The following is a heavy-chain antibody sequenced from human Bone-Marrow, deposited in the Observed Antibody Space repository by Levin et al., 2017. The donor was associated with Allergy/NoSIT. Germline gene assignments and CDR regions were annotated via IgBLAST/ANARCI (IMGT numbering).Heavy chain of an antibody. CDR3: ARDPRPPITMIVVVITALGWFDP. CDR1: GYTFTGYY. J-gene: IGHJ5*02. D-gene: IGHD3-22*01. Sequence: ASVKVSCKASGYTFTGYYMHWVRQAPGQGLEWMGWINPNSGGTNYAQKFQGRVTMTRDTSISTAYMELSRLRSDDTAVYYCARDPRPPITMIVVVITALGWFDPWGQGTLVTVSS. CDR2: INPNSGGT. V-gene: IGHV1-2*02.